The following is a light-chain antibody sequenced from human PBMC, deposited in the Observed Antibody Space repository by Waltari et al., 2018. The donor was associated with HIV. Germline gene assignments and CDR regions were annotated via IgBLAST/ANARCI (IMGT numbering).Light chain of an antibody. V-gene: IGKV4-1*01. CDR1: YNVLYSPNNKNY. Sequence: DIVMTQSPDSLAVSLGERATINCKSSYNVLYSPNNKNYLAWFQQKPGQPPKLLIYWASIRESGVPDRFTGSGSGTDFTLTISSLQAEDVAVYYCQQYANTPWTFGRGTKVEIK. CDR2: WAS. J-gene: IGKJ1*01. CDR3: QQYANTPWT.